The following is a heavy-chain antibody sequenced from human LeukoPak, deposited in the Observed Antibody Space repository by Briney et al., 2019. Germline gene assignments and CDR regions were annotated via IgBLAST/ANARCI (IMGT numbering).Heavy chain of an antibody. J-gene: IGHJ4*02. CDR2: IYYSGST. CDR3: ARASVRGYSYGY. CDR1: GGSISSYY. Sequence: SETLSFTCTVSGGSISSYYWSWIRQPPGKGLEWIGYIYYSGSTNYNPSLKSRVTISVDTSKNQFSLKLSSVTAADTAVYYCARASVRGYSYGYWGQGTLVTVSS. D-gene: IGHD5-18*01. V-gene: IGHV4-59*01.